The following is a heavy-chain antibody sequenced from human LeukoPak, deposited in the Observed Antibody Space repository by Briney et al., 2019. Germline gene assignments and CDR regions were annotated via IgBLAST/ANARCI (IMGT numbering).Heavy chain of an antibody. J-gene: IGHJ4*02. CDR2: ISGGGGST. V-gene: IGHV3-23*01. D-gene: IGHD3-9*01. CDR1: GFTFSSYS. CDR3: ATTYYDILTGYYNGPFDY. Sequence: GGSLRLSGAASGFTFSSYSMSWVRQAPGRGLEWVSAISGGGGSTYYADSVKGRFTISRDNSKNTLYLQMNSLRAEDTAVYYCATTYYDILTGYYNGPFDYWGQGTLVTVSS.